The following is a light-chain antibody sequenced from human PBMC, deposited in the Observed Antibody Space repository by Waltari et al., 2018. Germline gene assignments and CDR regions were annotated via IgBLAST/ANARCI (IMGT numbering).Light chain of an antibody. CDR1: ALPAEH. CDR3: QSADSSGSYVQ. Sequence: SSELTQPPSLSVSPGQTARIACPGNALPAEHLFWFQQQPGQAPGLVIYRVTERPSGIPERFSGSRSGTAVTLTISGVQAEDEADYYCQSADSSGSYVQFGGGTKLTVL. CDR2: RVT. J-gene: IGLJ3*02. V-gene: IGLV3-25*03.